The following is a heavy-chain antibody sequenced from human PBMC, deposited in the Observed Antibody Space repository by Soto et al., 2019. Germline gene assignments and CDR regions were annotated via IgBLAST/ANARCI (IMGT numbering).Heavy chain of an antibody. D-gene: IGHD3-9*01. CDR3: ARELRYFDWLLFDP. CDR2: IYYSGST. V-gene: IGHV4-61*08. CDR1: GGSISSGGYY. J-gene: IGHJ5*02. Sequence: PSETLSLTCTVSGGSISSGGYYWSWIRQHPGKGLEWIGYIYYSGSTNYNPSLKSRVTISVDTSKNQFSLKLSSVTAADTAVYYRARELRYFDWLLFDPWGQGTLVTVSS.